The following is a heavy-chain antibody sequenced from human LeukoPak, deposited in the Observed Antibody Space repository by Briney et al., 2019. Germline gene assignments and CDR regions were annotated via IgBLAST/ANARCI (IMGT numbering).Heavy chain of an antibody. V-gene: IGHV3-7*01. CDR3: ARDSNYCSGRYCYDTFDI. D-gene: IGHD2-15*01. J-gene: IGHJ3*02. Sequence: GGSLRLSCAASGFTLSRNWVTWVRQAPGKGLEWVANIKEDEGEKNYMDSVKGRFTISRDNAKNSVYLQMNSLRAEDTAVHYCARDSNYCSGRYCYDTFDIWGQGTLVTVSA. CDR2: IKEDEGEK. CDR1: GFTLSRNW.